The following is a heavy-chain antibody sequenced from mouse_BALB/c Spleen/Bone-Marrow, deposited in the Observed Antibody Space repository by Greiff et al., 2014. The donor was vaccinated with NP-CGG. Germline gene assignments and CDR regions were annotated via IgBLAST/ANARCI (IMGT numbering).Heavy chain of an antibody. D-gene: IGHD2-12*01. CDR2: INPSTGYA. V-gene: IGHV1-7*01. CDR1: GYTFTSYW. CDR3: ARWGDDGTFDY. Sequence: VQLQQSGAELAKPGASVKMSCKASGYTFTSYWMHWVKQRPGQGLEWIEYINPSTGYAEYNQKFKDKATLTADKSSSTAYMQLSSLTSEDSAVYYCARWGDDGTFDYWGQGTTLTVSS. J-gene: IGHJ2*01.